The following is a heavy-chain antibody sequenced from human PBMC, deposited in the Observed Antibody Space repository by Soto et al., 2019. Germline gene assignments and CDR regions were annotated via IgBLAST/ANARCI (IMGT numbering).Heavy chain of an antibody. J-gene: IGHJ4*02. V-gene: IGHV4-38-2*01. CDR1: GYSISSGYY. CDR2: IYHSGST. Sequence: SETLSLTCAVSGYSISSGYYWGWIRQPPGKGLEWIGSIYHSGSTCYNPSLKSRVTISVDTSKNQFSLKLSSVTAADTAVYYCARGGYGSVPFDYWGQGTLVTVSS. D-gene: IGHD3-10*01. CDR3: ARGGYGSVPFDY.